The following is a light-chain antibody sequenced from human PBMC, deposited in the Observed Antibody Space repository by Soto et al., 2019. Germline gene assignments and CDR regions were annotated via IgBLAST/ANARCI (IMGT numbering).Light chain of an antibody. J-gene: IGLJ1*01. CDR3: FSYASSSSDV. Sequence: QSVLTQPASVSGSPGQSITISCSGPTXDVGGYNLVSWYQQHTAKAPKLLIYEGTQRPSGVSSRFSGSTSGNTASLTISGLQAEDEADYYCFSYASSSSDVYATGTKVTVL. CDR2: EGT. CDR1: TXDVGGYNL. V-gene: IGLV2-23*01.